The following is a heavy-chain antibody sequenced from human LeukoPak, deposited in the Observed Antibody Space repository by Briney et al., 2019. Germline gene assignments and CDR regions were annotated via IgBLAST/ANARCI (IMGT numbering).Heavy chain of an antibody. Sequence: SETLSLTCTVSGGSISSYYWSWIRQPPGKGLEWIGYIYYSGNTHYNPSLKSRVTISVDTSKNQLSLKLTSVTAADTAVYYCARGASGLTYDYGVNWGQGTLVTVSS. V-gene: IGHV4-59*01. CDR2: IYYSGNT. CDR3: ARGASGLTYDYGVN. CDR1: GGSISSYY. J-gene: IGHJ4*02. D-gene: IGHD4-17*01.